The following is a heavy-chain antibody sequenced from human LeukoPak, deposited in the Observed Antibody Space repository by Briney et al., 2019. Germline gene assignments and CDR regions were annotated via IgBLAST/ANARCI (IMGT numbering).Heavy chain of an antibody. CDR3: ARSRYYDILTGYAY. Sequence: PGGSLRLSCLTSGFTLSTNAMSWVRQAPGKGLEWISGISGSGASTYYADSAKGRFTISRDNAKNSLYLQMNSLRAEDTAVYYCARSRYYDILTGYAYWGQGTLVTVSS. V-gene: IGHV3-23*01. D-gene: IGHD3-9*01. J-gene: IGHJ4*02. CDR1: GFTLSTNA. CDR2: ISGSGAST.